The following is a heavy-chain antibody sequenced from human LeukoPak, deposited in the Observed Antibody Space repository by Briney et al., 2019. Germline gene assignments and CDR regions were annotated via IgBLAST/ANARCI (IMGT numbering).Heavy chain of an antibody. CDR2: IYWDDDK. Sequence: ESGPTLVKPTQTLTLTCTFSGFSLSTSGVGVAWIRQPPGKALEWLALIYWDDDKRYSPSLKSRITITKDTSKNQVVLTMTNMDPVDTATYYCAHTNPAYDSSGYYYVVFDFDYRGQGTLVTVSS. J-gene: IGHJ4*02. V-gene: IGHV2-5*02. CDR3: AHTNPAYDSSGYYYVVFDFDY. D-gene: IGHD3-22*01. CDR1: GFSLSTSGVG.